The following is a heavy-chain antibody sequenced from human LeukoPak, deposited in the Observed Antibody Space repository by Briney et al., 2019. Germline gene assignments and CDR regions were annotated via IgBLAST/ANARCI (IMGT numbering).Heavy chain of an antibody. D-gene: IGHD3-22*01. CDR1: GGTFSSYA. J-gene: IGHJ5*01. CDR2: IIPIFGIA. CDR3: ALSGDHYDWSGVLLWGPDT. V-gene: IGHV1-69*04. Sequence: GASVKVSCKASGGTFSSYAISWVRQAPGQGLEWMGRIIPIFGIANYAQKFQGRVTITADKSTSTAYMELCSLRSEDTAVYYCALSGDHYDWSGVLLWGPDTWG.